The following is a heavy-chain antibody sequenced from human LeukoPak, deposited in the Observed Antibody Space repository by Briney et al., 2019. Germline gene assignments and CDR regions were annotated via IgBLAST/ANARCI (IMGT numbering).Heavy chain of an antibody. Sequence: GGSLRLSCAASGFTFDDYAMHWVRQAPGKGLEWVSGISWNSGSIGYADSVKGRFTISRDNAKNSLYLQMNSLRAEDTALYSCAKDLAVDYYGMDVWGQGTTVTVSS. CDR3: AKDLAVDYYGMDV. CDR1: GFTFDDYA. J-gene: IGHJ6*02. CDR2: ISWNSGSI. V-gene: IGHV3-9*01.